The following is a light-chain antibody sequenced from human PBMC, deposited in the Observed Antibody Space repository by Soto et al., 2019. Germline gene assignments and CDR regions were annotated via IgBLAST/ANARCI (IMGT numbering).Light chain of an antibody. CDR2: WAS. CDR3: QQYYSTPQT. V-gene: IGKV4-1*01. J-gene: IGKJ1*01. CDR1: QSVLYSSDNKNY. Sequence: DIVMTQSPDSLTVSLGERATINCKSSQSVLYSSDNKNYLAWYQQKPGQPPKLLIYWASTREPGVPDRFSGSGSGTDFPLTISSLQAEDVAVYYCQQYYSTPQTFGQGTKVEIK.